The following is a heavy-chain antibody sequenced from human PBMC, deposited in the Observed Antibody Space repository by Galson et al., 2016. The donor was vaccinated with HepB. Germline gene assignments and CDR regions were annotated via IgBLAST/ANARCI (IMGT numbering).Heavy chain of an antibody. V-gene: IGHV3-72*01. J-gene: IGHJ4*02. Sequence: SLRLSCAVSGYTSSDHYMDWVRQATGKGLEWVGRTRNRANGFITGYAASVRGRFTISRDDSKNSVFLQMNSLKTEDTAVYYCVRWVSGAADYWGQGTLVTVSS. CDR1: GYTSSDHY. D-gene: IGHD6-13*01. CDR2: TRNRANGFIT. CDR3: VRWVSGAADY.